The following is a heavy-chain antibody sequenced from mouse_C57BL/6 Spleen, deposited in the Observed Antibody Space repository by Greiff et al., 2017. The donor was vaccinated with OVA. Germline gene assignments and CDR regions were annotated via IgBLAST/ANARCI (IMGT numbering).Heavy chain of an antibody. CDR2: INPSSGYT. CDR3: ARSGITTVRGYVDY. J-gene: IGHJ2*01. CDR1: GYTFTSYT. V-gene: IGHV1-4*01. D-gene: IGHD1-1*01. Sequence: VQLQQSGAELARPGASVKMSCKASGYTFTSYTMHWVKQRPGQGLEWIGYINPSSGYTKYNQKFKDKATLTADKSSSTAYMQLSSLTSEDSAVYYCARSGITTVRGYVDYWGQGTTLTVSS.